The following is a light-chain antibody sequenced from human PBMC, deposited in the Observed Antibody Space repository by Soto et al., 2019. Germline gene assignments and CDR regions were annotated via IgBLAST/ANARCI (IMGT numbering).Light chain of an antibody. Sequence: EIVMTQSLATLSVSPGERATLSCRASQSVSSHLALYHQKPGQAPRLLIYVASTSATGIPARFIGSGSGTNLTLTVSGLQSEDFAFYYCQRFNNWPRGTFGPRTKVDIK. J-gene: IGKJ3*01. V-gene: IGKV3-15*01. CDR1: QSVSSH. CDR2: VAS. CDR3: QRFNNWPRGT.